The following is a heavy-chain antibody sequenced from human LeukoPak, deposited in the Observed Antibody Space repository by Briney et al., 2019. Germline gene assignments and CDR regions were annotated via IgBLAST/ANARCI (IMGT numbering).Heavy chain of an antibody. CDR3: ARDKKTDDYGDYWPWVVDY. Sequence: GGSLGLSCAASGFIFSDYFMNWVRQAPGKGLEWVSSISSSSSYIYYADSVKGRFTISRDNAKNSLYLQMNSLRAEDTAVYYCARDKKTDDYGDYWPWVVDYWGQGTLVTVSS. CDR2: ISSSSSYI. V-gene: IGHV3-21*06. D-gene: IGHD4-17*01. J-gene: IGHJ4*02. CDR1: GFIFSDYF.